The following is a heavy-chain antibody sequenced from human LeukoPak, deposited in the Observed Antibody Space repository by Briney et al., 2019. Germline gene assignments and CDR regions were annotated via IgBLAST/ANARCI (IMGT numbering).Heavy chain of an antibody. D-gene: IGHD5-18*01. Sequence: ASVKVSCKASGYTFTSYGISWVRQAPGQGLEWMGWISAYNGNTNHAQELQGRVTMTTDTSTSTAYMELRSLRSDDTAVYYCARDSGGYSYGEFDYWGQGALVTVSS. CDR3: ARDSGGYSYGEFDY. CDR2: ISAYNGNT. V-gene: IGHV1-18*01. J-gene: IGHJ4*02. CDR1: GYTFTSYG.